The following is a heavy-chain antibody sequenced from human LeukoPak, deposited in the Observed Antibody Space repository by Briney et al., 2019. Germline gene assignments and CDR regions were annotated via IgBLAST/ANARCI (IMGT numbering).Heavy chain of an antibody. J-gene: IGHJ4*02. CDR1: GYSISSGYY. V-gene: IGHV4-61*01. Sequence: SETLSLTCTVSGYSISSGYYWSWIRQPPGMGLEWIGYIYYTGSTNYNPSLKSRVTISVDTSKNQFSLKLTSVTAADTAVYYCARGEIAAAGPFDYWGQGTLVTVSS. D-gene: IGHD6-13*01. CDR3: ARGEIAAAGPFDY. CDR2: IYYTGST.